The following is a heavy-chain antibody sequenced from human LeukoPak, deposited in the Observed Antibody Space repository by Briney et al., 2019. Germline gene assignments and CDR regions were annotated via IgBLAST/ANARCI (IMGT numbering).Heavy chain of an antibody. V-gene: IGHV3-74*01. CDR3: ARDRNTGSSYESLFEY. D-gene: IGHD1-26*01. Sequence: PGRSLRLSCAASGFTFSSYWMHWVRQAPGKGLVWVSRINSDGRSTSYADSVKGRFTISRDNAKNTLCLAMNSLGAEDTCVYYCARDRNTGSSYESLFEYWGQGSLVTVSS. CDR1: GFTFSSYW. CDR2: INSDGRST. J-gene: IGHJ4*02.